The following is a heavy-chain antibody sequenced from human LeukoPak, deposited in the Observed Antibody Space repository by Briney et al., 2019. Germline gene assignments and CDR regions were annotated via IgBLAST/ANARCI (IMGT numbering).Heavy chain of an antibody. V-gene: IGHV1-18*01. Sequence: GASVKVSCKASGYTFTSYGISWVRQAPGQGLEWMGWISAYNGNTNYAQKLQGRVTMTTDTSTSTAYMELRSLRSDDTAVYYCARDPKPTYYYDSSGYTLHAFDIWGQGTMVTVSS. CDR1: GYTFTSYG. CDR3: ARDPKPTYYYDSSGYTLHAFDI. J-gene: IGHJ3*02. D-gene: IGHD3-22*01. CDR2: ISAYNGNT.